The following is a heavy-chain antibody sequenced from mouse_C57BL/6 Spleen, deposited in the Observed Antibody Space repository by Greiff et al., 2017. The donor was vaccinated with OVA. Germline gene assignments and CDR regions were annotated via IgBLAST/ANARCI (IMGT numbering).Heavy chain of an antibody. J-gene: IGHJ2*01. CDR3: ARGGLRRGFDY. D-gene: IGHD2-4*01. Sequence: VQLQQSGAELVRPGASVKLSCKASGYTFTDYYINWVKQRPGQGLEWIARIYPGSGNTYYNEKFKGKATLPADKSSSTAYMQHSSLTSEDSAVYFCARGGLRRGFDYWGQSTTLTVSS. CDR2: IYPGSGNT. CDR1: GYTFTDYY. V-gene: IGHV1-76*01.